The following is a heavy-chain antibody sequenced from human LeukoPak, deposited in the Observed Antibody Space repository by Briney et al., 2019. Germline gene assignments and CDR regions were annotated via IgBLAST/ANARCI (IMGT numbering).Heavy chain of an antibody. CDR3: ARASKLKTYYDFWSGYYVFDY. V-gene: IGHV3-33*08. CDR2: IWYDGSNK. CDR1: GFTFSSYA. J-gene: IGHJ4*02. D-gene: IGHD3-3*01. Sequence: GGSLRLSCAASGFTFSSYAMSWVRQAPGKGLEWVAVIWYDGSNKYYADSVKGRFTISRDNSKNTLYLQMNSLRAEDTAVYYCARASKLKTYYDFWSGYYVFDYWGQGTLVTVSS.